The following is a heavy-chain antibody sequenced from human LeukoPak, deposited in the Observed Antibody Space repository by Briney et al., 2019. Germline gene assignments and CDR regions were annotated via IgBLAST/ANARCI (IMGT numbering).Heavy chain of an antibody. V-gene: IGHV3-33*01. Sequence: GGSLRLSCAASGFTFSSYGMHWVRQAPGKGLEWVAVIWYDGSNKYYADSVKGRFTISRDNSKNTLYLQMNSLRAEDTAVYYCARRKPYYYYIDVWGKGTTVTVSS. CDR3: ARRKPYYYYIDV. CDR1: GFTFSSYG. CDR2: IWYDGSNK. J-gene: IGHJ6*03.